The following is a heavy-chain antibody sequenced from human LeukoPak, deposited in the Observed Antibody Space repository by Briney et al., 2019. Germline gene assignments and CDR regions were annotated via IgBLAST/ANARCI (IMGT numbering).Heavy chain of an antibody. CDR2: IIPIFGTA. V-gene: IGHV1-69*01. CDR3: AREGHTSSRGWFVP. J-gene: IGHJ5*02. CDR1: GGTFSSYA. D-gene: IGHD6-19*01. Sequence: SSVKVSCKASGGTFSSYAISWVRQAPGQGLEWMGGIIPIFGTANYAQKFQGRVTITADESTSTTHMELRSLRSDDAAVYYCAREGHTSSRGWFVPWGQGTLVTVSS.